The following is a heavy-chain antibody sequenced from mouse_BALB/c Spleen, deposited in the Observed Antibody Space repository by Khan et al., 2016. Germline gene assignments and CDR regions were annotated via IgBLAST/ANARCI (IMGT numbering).Heavy chain of an antibody. CDR1: GFTFSGFW. V-gene: IGHV11-2*02. J-gene: IGHJ1*01. CDR2: INSDGSAI. D-gene: IGHD2-3*01. CDR3: MRYDGYYWYFDV. Sequence: EVQLLETGGGLVQPGGSRGLSCEGSGFTFSGFWMSWVRQTPGKTLEWIGDINSDGSAINYAPSIKDRSTIFRDNDKSTLYLQMSNVRTEDTATYFCMRYDGYYWYFDVWGAGNAVTVSS.